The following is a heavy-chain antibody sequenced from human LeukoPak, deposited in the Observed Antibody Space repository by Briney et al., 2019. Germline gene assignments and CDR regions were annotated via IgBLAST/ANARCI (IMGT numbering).Heavy chain of an antibody. Sequence: GRSLRLSCAASGFTFSTYGMHWVRQAPGKGLEWVSSISSSSSYIYYADSVKGRFTISRDNAKNSLYLQMNSLRAEDTAVYYCAREYDSSGYLFDPWGQGTLVTVSS. D-gene: IGHD3-22*01. J-gene: IGHJ5*02. CDR2: ISSSSSYI. CDR1: GFTFSTYG. V-gene: IGHV3-21*01. CDR3: AREYDSSGYLFDP.